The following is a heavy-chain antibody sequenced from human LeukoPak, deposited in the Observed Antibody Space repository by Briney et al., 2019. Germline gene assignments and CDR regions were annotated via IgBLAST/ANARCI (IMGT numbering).Heavy chain of an antibody. J-gene: IGHJ4*02. Sequence: SSETLSLTCAVSGVPISSGGYSWSWLRQPPGKGLEWIEYIYDSGRKYYNPSLKSRVTISVDKSKNQFSLNLSSVTAEDTAVYYCARGVPAAVTNYFDYWGQGTLVTVSS. CDR1: GVPISSGGYS. V-gene: IGHV4-30-2*01. CDR2: IYDSGRK. CDR3: ARGVPAAVTNYFDY. D-gene: IGHD2-2*01.